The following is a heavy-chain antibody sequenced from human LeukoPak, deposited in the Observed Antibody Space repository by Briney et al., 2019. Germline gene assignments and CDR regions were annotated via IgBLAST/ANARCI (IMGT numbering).Heavy chain of an antibody. Sequence: GGSLRLSCAASGFTFSGYWMHWVRQAPGKGLMWVSRINSDGSITTYADSVKGRFTISRDNAKHTLYLQMNSLRAEDTAVYYCAKVDTYGLGLDYWGQGTLVTVSS. CDR1: GFTFSGYW. J-gene: IGHJ4*02. CDR2: INSDGSIT. D-gene: IGHD5-18*01. CDR3: AKVDTYGLGLDY. V-gene: IGHV3-74*01.